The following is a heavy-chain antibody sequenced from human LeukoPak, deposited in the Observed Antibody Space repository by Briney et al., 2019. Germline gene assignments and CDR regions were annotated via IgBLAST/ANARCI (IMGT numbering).Heavy chain of an antibody. J-gene: IGHJ6*03. Sequence: SETLSLTCTVSGYSISSGYYWGWIRQPPGKGLEWIGRIYHSGSTYYNPSLKSRVTISVDTSKNQFSLKLSSVTAADTAVYYCARVSLESGYSAYYYYYMDVWGKGTTVTVSS. CDR2: IYHSGST. CDR3: ARVSLESGYSAYYYYYMDV. V-gene: IGHV4-38-2*02. D-gene: IGHD3-3*01. CDR1: GYSISSGYY.